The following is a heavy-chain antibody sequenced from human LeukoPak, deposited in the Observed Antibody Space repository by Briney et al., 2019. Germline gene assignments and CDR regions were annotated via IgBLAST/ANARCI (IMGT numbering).Heavy chain of an antibody. CDR1: GGSLSSGGYY. V-gene: IGHV4-31*03. CDR3: ARVLSPLYYYYGMDV. CDR2: IYYSGST. D-gene: IGHD3-16*02. Sequence: SETLSLTCTVSGGSLSSGGYYWSWIRQHPGTGLEWLGYIYYSGSTYYNPSLKSRVTISVDTSKNQFSLKLSSVTAADTAVYYCARVLSPLYYYYGMDVWGQGTTVTVSS. J-gene: IGHJ6*02.